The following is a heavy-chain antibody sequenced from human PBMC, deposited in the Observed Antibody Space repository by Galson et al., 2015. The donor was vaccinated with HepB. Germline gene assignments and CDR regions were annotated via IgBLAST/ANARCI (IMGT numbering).Heavy chain of an antibody. Sequence: PALVKPTQTLTLTCTFSGFSLSTSGVGVGWIRQPPGKALEWLALIYWDDDKRYSPSLKSRLTITKDTSKNQVVLTMTNMDPVDTATYYCAHRPTLLGRIAEGFDYWGQGTLVTVSS. CDR2: IYWDDDK. V-gene: IGHV2-5*02. CDR3: AHRPTLLGRIAEGFDY. D-gene: IGHD6-13*01. CDR1: GFSLSTSGVG. J-gene: IGHJ4*02.